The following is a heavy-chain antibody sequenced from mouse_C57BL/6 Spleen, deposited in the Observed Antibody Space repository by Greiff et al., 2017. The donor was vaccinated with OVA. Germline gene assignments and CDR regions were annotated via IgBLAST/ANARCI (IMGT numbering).Heavy chain of an antibody. V-gene: IGHV1-22*01. J-gene: IGHJ4*01. CDR1: GYTFTDYN. CDR3: ANYYGSSYNYAMDY. D-gene: IGHD1-1*01. Sequence: VQLQQSGPELVKPGASVKMSCKASGYTFTDYNMHWVKQSHGKSLEWIGYINPNNGGTSYNQKFKGKATLTVNKSSSTAYMELRSLTSEDPAVYYCANYYGSSYNYAMDYWGQGTSVTVSS. CDR2: INPNNGGT.